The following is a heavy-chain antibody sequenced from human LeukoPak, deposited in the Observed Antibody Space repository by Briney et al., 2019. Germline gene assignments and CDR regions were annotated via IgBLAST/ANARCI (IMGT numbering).Heavy chain of an antibody. J-gene: IGHJ3*02. CDR2: ISWNSGSI. CDR1: GFTFDDYA. D-gene: IGHD3-10*01. CDR3: AKAKGHYYGSGSYYNDAFDI. V-gene: IGHV3-9*01. Sequence: GGSLRLSCAASGFTFDDYAMHWVRQAPGKGLEWVSGISWNSGSIGYADSVKGRFTISRDNAKNSLYLQMNSLRAEDTALYYCAKAKGHYYGSGSYYNDAFDIWGQGTMVTVSS.